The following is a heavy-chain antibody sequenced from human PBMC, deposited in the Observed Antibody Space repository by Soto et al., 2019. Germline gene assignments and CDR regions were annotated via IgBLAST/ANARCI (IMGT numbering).Heavy chain of an antibody. CDR3: ARETGLRSSGWSYYFDF. J-gene: IGHJ4*02. CDR2: IRGSGGTI. D-gene: IGHD6-19*01. Sequence: EVQLVESGGGMVQPGGSLRVSCAASGFTLSSYSMHWVRQAPGKGLEWVSYIRGSGGTIYYADSVKGRFTISRDNAKNSLSAQMNSLRDEDTDVYFCARETGLRSSGWSYYFDFWGQGTRVTVSS. V-gene: IGHV3-48*02. CDR1: GFTLSSYS.